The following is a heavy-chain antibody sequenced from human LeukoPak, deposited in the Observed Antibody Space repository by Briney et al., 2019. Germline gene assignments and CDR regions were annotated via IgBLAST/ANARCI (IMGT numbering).Heavy chain of an antibody. D-gene: IGHD1-26*01. CDR1: GFTFSSYW. J-gene: IGHJ4*02. V-gene: IGHV3-74*01. CDR2: IKPDGSTT. Sequence: GGSLRLSCAASGFTFSSYWMHWVRQAPGTGLVWVSRIKPDGSTTTYADSVKGRFTISRDNAKNTLYLQMNSLRAEDTALYYCARDSLVGPTTFDSWGQGILVTVSS. CDR3: ARDSLVGPTTFDS.